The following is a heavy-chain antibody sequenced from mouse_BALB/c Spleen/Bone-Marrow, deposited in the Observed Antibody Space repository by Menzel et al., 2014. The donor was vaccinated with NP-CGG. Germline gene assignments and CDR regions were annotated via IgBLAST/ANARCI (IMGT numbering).Heavy chain of an antibody. CDR1: GFTFSSYA. J-gene: IGHJ4*01. CDR3: VSAYGSSYAMDY. D-gene: IGHD1-1*01. Sequence: EVQGVESGGGLVKPGGSLKLSCAASGFTFSSYAMSWVRQSPEKRLEWVAEISSGGNYTYYPDTVTGRFTISRDNAKNILYLEMSSLRSDDTAMYYCVSAYGSSYAMDYWGQGTSVTVSS. CDR2: ISSGGNYT. V-gene: IGHV5-9-4*01.